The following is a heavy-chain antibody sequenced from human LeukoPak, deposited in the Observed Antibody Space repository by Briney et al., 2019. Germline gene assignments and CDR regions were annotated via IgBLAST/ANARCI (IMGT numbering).Heavy chain of an antibody. J-gene: IGHJ6*03. CDR3: ARDRRSATVNNYYYYYMDV. D-gene: IGHD4-11*01. CDR1: GGSISSYY. Sequence: SETLSLTCTVSGGSISSYYWSWIRQPPGKGLEWIGYIYTSGSTNYNPSLKSRVTMSVDTSKNQFSLKLTSVTAADTALYFCARDRRSATVNNYYYYYMDVWGRGTTVTVSS. V-gene: IGHV4-4*09. CDR2: IYTSGST.